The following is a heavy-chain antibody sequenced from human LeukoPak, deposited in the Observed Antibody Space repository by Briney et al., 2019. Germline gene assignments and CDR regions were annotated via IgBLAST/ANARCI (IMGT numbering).Heavy chain of an antibody. Sequence: GGSLRLSCAASGFTFSSYAMTWVRQAPGKGLEWVSAISGSGDSAYYADSVKGRFTISRDNSKNTLYLQMNSLKTEDTAVYYCTTLYKLPDYWGQGTLVTVSS. D-gene: IGHD5-24*01. V-gene: IGHV3-23*01. J-gene: IGHJ4*02. CDR3: TTLYKLPDY. CDR1: GFTFSSYA. CDR2: ISGSGDSA.